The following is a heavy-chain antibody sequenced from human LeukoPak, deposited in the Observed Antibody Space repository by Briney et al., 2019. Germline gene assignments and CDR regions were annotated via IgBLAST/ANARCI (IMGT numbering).Heavy chain of an antibody. D-gene: IGHD1-1*01. V-gene: IGHV3-21*01. CDR1: GFTFSSYS. CDR2: MSSSSRYI. J-gene: IGHJ4*02. Sequence: GGSLRLSCAASGFTFSSYSMNWVRQAPGKGLEWVSSMSSSSRYISYADSVKGRFTISRDNAKNSLYLQMNSLTAADTAVYYCARDVVGQLERRSQFFDYWGQGTLVTVSS. CDR3: ARDVVGQLERRSQFFDY.